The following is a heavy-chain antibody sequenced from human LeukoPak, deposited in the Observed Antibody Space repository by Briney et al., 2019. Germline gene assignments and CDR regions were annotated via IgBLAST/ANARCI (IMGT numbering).Heavy chain of an antibody. CDR1: GYTFTSYY. CDR3: ARDRRIRLGELSSFYYYYGTDV. D-gene: IGHD3-16*02. J-gene: IGHJ6*04. Sequence: ASVKVSCKASGYTFTSYYMHWVRQAPGQGLEWMGIINPSGGSTSYAQKFQGRVTMTRDTSTSTVYMELSSLRSEDTAVYYCARDRRIRLGELSSFYYYYGTDVWGKGTTVTVSS. V-gene: IGHV1-46*01. CDR2: INPSGGST.